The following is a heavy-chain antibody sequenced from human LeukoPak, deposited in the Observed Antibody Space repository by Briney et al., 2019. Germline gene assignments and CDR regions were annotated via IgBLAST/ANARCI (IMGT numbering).Heavy chain of an antibody. Sequence: KASETLFLTFTGPVGPISSYYCRWIRQPPGKGLEWIGYIYYSGSTNYNPSLKSRVTISVDTSKNQFSVQLSSLTAADTAVYYCARATNGMDVWGQGTTVTVSS. V-gene: IGHV4-59*01. CDR2: IYYSGST. CDR3: ARATNGMDV. CDR1: VGPISSYY. J-gene: IGHJ6*02. D-gene: IGHD5-12*01.